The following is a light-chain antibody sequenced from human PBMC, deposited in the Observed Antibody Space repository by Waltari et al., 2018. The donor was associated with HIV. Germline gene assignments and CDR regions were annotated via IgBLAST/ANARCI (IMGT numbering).Light chain of an antibody. V-gene: IGKV3-11*01. Sequence: ENVFTPSPATPSFSPGERATLPCRASQSVNYYLVWYQQKPGQAPRLLIYEASKRATGIPARFSGSGSGTDFTLTISSLEPEDFAVYYCQHRYNWPRTFGQGTKVEIK. CDR1: QSVNYY. CDR2: EAS. J-gene: IGKJ1*01. CDR3: QHRYNWPRT.